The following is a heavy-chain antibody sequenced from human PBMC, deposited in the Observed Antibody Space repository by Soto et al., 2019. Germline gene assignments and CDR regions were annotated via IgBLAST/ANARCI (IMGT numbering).Heavy chain of an antibody. CDR2: IYPGDSDT. D-gene: IGHD6-6*01. J-gene: IGHJ6*02. CDR1: GYSFTSYW. V-gene: IGHV5-51*01. CDR3: ARARRHKGRGTDYYGMDV. Sequence: PGESLKISCKGSGYSFTSYWIGWVRQMPGKGLEWMGIIYPGDSDTRYSPSFQGQVTISADKSISTAYLQWSSLKASDTAMYYCARARRHKGRGTDYYGMDVWGQGTTDTVSS.